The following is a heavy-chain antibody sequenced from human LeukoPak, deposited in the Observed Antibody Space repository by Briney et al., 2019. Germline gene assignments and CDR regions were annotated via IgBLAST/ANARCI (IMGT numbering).Heavy chain of an antibody. CDR1: GLTFSSFS. D-gene: IGHD3-22*01. CDR2: INTVASYI. J-gene: IGHJ4*02. Sequence: PGGSLRLSCAASGLTFSSFSFNWVRQGPGKGLEWVSSINTVASYIYYADSVKGRFTISRDNAKNSLYLQMNGLRAEDTAVYYCARLRRNSDKSGFYYYYDYWGQGTLVTVSS. V-gene: IGHV3-21*06. CDR3: ARLRRNSDKSGFYYYYDY.